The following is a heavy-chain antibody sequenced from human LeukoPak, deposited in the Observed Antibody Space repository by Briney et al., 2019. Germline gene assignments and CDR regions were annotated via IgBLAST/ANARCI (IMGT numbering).Heavy chain of an antibody. CDR1: GITLSNYD. Sequence: GSLSLSCAVSGITLSNYDMTWIRQPPGKGLECVAGISGSGGGTNYADSVKSRFTISRDNCKKTLYLQMNNLRVDDTAVYFCAKRGVVIRVILVGFHKEAYYFDSWGQGALLTVSS. CDR3: AKRGVVIRVILVGFHKEAYYFDS. CDR2: ISGSGGGT. J-gene: IGHJ4*02. V-gene: IGHV3-23*01. D-gene: IGHD3-22*01.